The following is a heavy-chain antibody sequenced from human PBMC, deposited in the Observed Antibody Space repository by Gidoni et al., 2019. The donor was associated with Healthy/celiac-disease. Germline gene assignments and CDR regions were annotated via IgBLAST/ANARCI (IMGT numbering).Heavy chain of an antibody. CDR2: INHSGST. V-gene: IGHV4-34*01. CDR3: ARGLLVPAARANWFDP. D-gene: IGHD2-2*01. J-gene: IGHJ5*02. CDR1: VGSFSGYY. Sequence: QVPLQQWGAGLLKPSETLSLTCAVYVGSFSGYYWSWIRQPPGKGLEWIEEINHSGSTNYNPSLKSRVTISVDTSKNQFSLKLSSVTAADTAVYYCARGLLVPAARANWFDPWGQGTLVTVSS.